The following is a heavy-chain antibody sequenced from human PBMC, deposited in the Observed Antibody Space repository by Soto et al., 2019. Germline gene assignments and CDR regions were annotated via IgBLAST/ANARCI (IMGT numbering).Heavy chain of an antibody. V-gene: IGHV3-66*01. J-gene: IGHJ4*02. CDR3: GRWEVGDGYRTRDS. CDR2: IYSVDST. Sequence: EVQLVESGGGLVQPGGSLRLSCAASGFTVSSNYMSWVRQAPGKGLEWVSVIYSVDSTYYADSVKGRFTISRDNSKNALYLQMNSLRAEDTAVYYGGRWEVGDGYRTRDSWAKETLVAVSS. CDR1: GFTVSSNY. D-gene: IGHD1-26*01.